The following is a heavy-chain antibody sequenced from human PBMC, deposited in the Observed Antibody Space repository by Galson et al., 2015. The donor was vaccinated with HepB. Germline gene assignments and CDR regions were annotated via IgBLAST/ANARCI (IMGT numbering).Heavy chain of an antibody. D-gene: IGHD3-3*01. CDR2: IIPIFGTA. V-gene: IGHV1-69*13. J-gene: IGHJ5*02. Sequence: SVKVSCKASGGTFSSYAISWVRQAPGQGLEWMGGIIPIFGTANYAQKFQGRVTITADESTSTAYMELSSLRSEDTAVYYCARDGTIFGVVTSNWFDPWGQGTLVTVSS. CDR1: GGTFSSYA. CDR3: ARDGTIFGVVTSNWFDP.